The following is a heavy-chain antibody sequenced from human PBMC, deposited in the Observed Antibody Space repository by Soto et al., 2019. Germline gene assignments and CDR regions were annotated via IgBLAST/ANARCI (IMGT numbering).Heavy chain of an antibody. CDR3: ATIDYYYYGMDV. V-gene: IGHV1-8*01. CDR1: GYTFTSYD. J-gene: IGHJ6*02. Sequence: ASVKFSCKASGYTFTSYDINWVRQATGQGLEWMGWMNPNSGNTGYAQKFQGRVTMTRNTSISTAYMELSSLRSEDTAVYYCATIDYYYYGMDVWGQGTTVTVSS. CDR2: MNPNSGNT. D-gene: IGHD3-9*01.